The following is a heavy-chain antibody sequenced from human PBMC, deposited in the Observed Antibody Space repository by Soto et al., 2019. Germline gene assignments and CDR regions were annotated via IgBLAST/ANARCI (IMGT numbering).Heavy chain of an antibody. Sequence: HPGGSLRLSCAASGFTFSSYAMSWVRQAPGKGLEWVSVISGSGGRANYADSVKGRFTISRDNSKNTLYLQMSSLRAEDTAVYYCAKDRGSGSSDSPRFDPWGQGTLVTVSS. CDR3: AKDRGSGSSDSPRFDP. CDR1: GFTFSSYA. V-gene: IGHV3-23*01. CDR2: ISGSGGRA. J-gene: IGHJ5*02. D-gene: IGHD6-19*01.